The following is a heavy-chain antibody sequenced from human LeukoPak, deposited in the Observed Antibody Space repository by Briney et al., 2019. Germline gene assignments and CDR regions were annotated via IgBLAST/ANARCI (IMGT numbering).Heavy chain of an antibody. CDR1: GFTFSSYA. V-gene: IGHV3-23*01. D-gene: IGHD4-11*01. CDR3: AKRSDYRTFDY. J-gene: IGHJ4*02. CDR2: ISGSGGST. Sequence: GSLRLSCAASGFTFSSYAMSWVRQAPGKGLEWVSHISGSGGSTYYADSVKGHFTISRDNPKNTLYLQMNSLRAEDTAVYYCAKRSDYRTFDYWGQGTLVTVSS.